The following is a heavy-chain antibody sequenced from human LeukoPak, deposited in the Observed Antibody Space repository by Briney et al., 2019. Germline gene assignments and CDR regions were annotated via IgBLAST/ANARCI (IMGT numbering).Heavy chain of an antibody. J-gene: IGHJ5*02. CDR3: ARDRSLGS. CDR2: IYYSGST. V-gene: IGHV4-59*01. Sequence: SETLSLTCTVSGGSMTDYYWSWIRQPPGKGLEWIGYIYYSGSTNYNPSLKSRVTISVDTSKNQFSLKLSSVTAADTAVYYCARDRSLGSWGQGTLVTVSS. D-gene: IGHD3-10*01. CDR1: GGSMTDYY.